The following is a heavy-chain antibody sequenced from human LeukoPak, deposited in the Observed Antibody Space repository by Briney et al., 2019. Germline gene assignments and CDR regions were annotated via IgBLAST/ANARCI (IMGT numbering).Heavy chain of an antibody. V-gene: IGHV4-30-2*01. CDR2: IYHSGST. CDR1: GGSISSVDDF. D-gene: IGHD3-22*01. Sequence: SETLSLTCAVSGGSISSVDDFWSWIRQPPGKGLEWIGYIYHSGSTYYNPSLKSRVTISVDRSKNQFSLKLSSVTAADTAVYYCARGGNYDSTFDYWGQGTLVTVSS. CDR3: ARGGNYDSTFDY. J-gene: IGHJ4*02.